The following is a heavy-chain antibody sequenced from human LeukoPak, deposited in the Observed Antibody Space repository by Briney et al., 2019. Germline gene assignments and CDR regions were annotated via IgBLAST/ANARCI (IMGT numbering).Heavy chain of an antibody. CDR3: ARGPLYYYGSGSYYY. Sequence: SETLSLTCTVSGASINSDGYYWTWIRQHPGKGLEWIGEINHSGSTNYNPSLKSRVTISVDTSKNQFSLKLSSVTAADTAVYYCARGPLYYYGSGSYYYWGQGTLVTVSS. D-gene: IGHD3-10*01. V-gene: IGHV4-34*01. CDR2: INHSGST. CDR1: GASINSDGYY. J-gene: IGHJ4*02.